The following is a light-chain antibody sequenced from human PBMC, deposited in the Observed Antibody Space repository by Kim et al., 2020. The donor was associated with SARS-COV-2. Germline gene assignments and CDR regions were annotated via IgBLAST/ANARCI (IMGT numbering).Light chain of an antibody. V-gene: IGLV3-21*04. CDR3: QVWDSSSDHRV. Sequence: SYELTQPPPVSVAPGKTARITCGGNNIGSKSVHWYQQKPGQAPVLVIYYDSDRPSGIPERFSGSKSGNTATLTISWVEAGDEADYYCQVWDSSSDHRVFGTGTKVTVL. J-gene: IGLJ1*01. CDR2: YDS. CDR1: NIGSKS.